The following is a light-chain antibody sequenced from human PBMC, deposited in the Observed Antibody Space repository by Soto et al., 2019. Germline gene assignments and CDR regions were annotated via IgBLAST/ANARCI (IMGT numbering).Light chain of an antibody. Sequence: QSVLTQPPSASGSPGQSVTISCTGTSSDVGGYDYVSWYQQHPGKAPKLIIYEVNKRPSGVPDRFSGSKSGTSASLAITGLQAEDEADYYCQSYDSRLSGYVFGTGTKLTVL. J-gene: IGLJ1*01. CDR1: SSDVGGYDY. V-gene: IGLV2-8*01. CDR3: QSYDSRLSGYV. CDR2: EVN.